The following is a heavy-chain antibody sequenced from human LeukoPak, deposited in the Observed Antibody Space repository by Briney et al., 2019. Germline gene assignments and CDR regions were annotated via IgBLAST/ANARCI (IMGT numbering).Heavy chain of an antibody. CDR1: GYTFTSYA. CDR3: ARGPPRVLWFGESHNWFDP. D-gene: IGHD3-10*01. V-gene: IGHV1-8*01. J-gene: IGHJ5*02. Sequence: ASVKVSCKASGYTFTSYAINWVRQATGQGLEWMGWMIPISGNAGYAQKFQGRVTMTRNTSISTAYMELSSLRSEDTAVYYCARGPPRVLWFGESHNWFDPWGQGTLVTVSS. CDR2: MIPISGNA.